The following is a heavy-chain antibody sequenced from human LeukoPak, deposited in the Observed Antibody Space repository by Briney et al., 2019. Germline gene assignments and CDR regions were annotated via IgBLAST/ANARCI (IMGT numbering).Heavy chain of an antibody. CDR3: VRDEAVPSTFGQN. CDR1: GGSISSYH. D-gene: IGHD3-3*02. J-gene: IGHJ4*02. Sequence: SETLSLTCTVSGGSISSYHWSWVRQPAGKGLEWIGRIYNSGSTNYNPSLKSRVTMSVDTSKGQFSLKLSSVTAADTAVYYCVRDEAVPSTFGQNWGQGTLVTVSS. V-gene: IGHV4-4*07. CDR2: IYNSGST.